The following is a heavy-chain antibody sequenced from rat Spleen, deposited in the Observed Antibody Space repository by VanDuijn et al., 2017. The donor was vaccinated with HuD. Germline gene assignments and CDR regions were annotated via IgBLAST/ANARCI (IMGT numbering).Heavy chain of an antibody. Sequence: QVQLKESGPGLVQPSQTLSLTCTVSGFSLTSHHVSWVRQSPGKGLEWMGVIWTGGGTAYNSLLKSRLTITRDTSKSQVFLKMNSLQTEDTATYYCARDAMGITYYVMDAWGQGASVTVSS. CDR3: ARDAMGITYYVMDA. D-gene: IGHD1-9*01. V-gene: IGHV2-43*01. CDR1: GFSLTSHH. CDR2: IWTGGGT. J-gene: IGHJ4*01.